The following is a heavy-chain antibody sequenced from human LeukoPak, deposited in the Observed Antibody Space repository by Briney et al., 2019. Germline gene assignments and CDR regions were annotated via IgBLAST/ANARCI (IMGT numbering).Heavy chain of an antibody. CDR1: GCTFSSFA. D-gene: IGHD1-26*01. CDR2: ISYDGGNK. V-gene: IGHV3-30*18. Sequence: GGSLRLSCAASGCTFSSFAMHWVRQAPGKGLEWLTVISYDGGNKHYADSVKGRFTISRDNSKNTLYLQMNSLRAEDTAVYYCAKDRPLSGTYSCCYYYGMDVWGQGTTVTVSS. CDR3: AKDRPLSGTYSCCYYYGMDV. J-gene: IGHJ6*02.